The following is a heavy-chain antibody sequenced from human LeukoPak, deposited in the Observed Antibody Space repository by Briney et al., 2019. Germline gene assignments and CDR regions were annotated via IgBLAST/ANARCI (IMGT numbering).Heavy chain of an antibody. CDR3: ARDQSDYYGSGSYSEGSY. D-gene: IGHD3-10*01. Sequence: GGSLRLSCAASGCTFSSYSMKWVRQAPGKGLEWVSYISSSSGTIYYADSVKGRFTISRDNAKNSLYLQMISLRDEDTAVYYCARDQSDYYGSGSYSEGSYWGQGTLVTVSS. J-gene: IGHJ4*02. V-gene: IGHV3-48*02. CDR1: GCTFSSYS. CDR2: ISSSSGTI.